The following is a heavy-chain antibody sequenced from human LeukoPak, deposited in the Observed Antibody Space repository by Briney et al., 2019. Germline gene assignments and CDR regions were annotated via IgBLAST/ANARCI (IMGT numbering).Heavy chain of an antibody. CDR2: INHSGST. CDR3: ARPDSSGWSPFGY. CDR1: GGSFSGYY. J-gene: IGHJ4*02. Sequence: SETLSLTCAVYGGSFSGYYWSWIRQPPGKGLEWIGEINHSGSTNYNPALKSRVTISVDTSKNQFSLKLSSVTAADTAVYYCARPDSSGWSPFGYWGQGTLVTVSS. D-gene: IGHD6-19*01. V-gene: IGHV4-34*01.